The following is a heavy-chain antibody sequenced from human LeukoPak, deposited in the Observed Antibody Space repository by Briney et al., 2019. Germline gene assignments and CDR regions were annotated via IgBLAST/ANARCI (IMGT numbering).Heavy chain of an antibody. D-gene: IGHD1-26*01. CDR2: IYYSGST. CDR3: ARVLLWGVGATTGWFDP. Sequence: TSETLSLTCTVSGGSISSYYWSWIRQPPGEGLEWIGYIYYSGSTNYNPSLKSRVTISVDTSKNQFSLKLSSVTAADTAVYYCARVLLWGVGATTGWFDPWGQGTLVTVSS. V-gene: IGHV4-59*01. CDR1: GGSISSYY. J-gene: IGHJ5*02.